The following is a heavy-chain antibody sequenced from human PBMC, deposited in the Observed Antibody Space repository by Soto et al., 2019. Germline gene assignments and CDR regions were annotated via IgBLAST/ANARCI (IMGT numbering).Heavy chain of an antibody. D-gene: IGHD3-22*01. CDR1: GFTFSSYA. CDR3: AKATYYYDSSGYYPFDY. CDR2: ISGSGGST. Sequence: VGSLRLSCAASGFTFSSYAMSWVRQAPGKGLEWVSAISGSGGSTYYADSVKGRFTISRDNSKNTLYLQMNSLRAEDTAVYYCAKATYYYDSSGYYPFDYWGQGTLVTAPQ. J-gene: IGHJ4*02. V-gene: IGHV3-23*01.